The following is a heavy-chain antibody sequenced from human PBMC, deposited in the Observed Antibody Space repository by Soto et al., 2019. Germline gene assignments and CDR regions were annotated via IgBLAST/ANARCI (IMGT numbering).Heavy chain of an antibody. CDR1: GGSISSGAYS. CDR2: IYHSGST. D-gene: IGHD2-15*01. Sequence: PSETLSLTCAVSGGSISSGAYSWSWIRQPPGKGLEWIGYIYHSGSTYYNPSLKNRVTKSVDTSKNQFSLKLSSVTAADTVVYYCARHLTYCSAGSCYSDFPYYGMDVWGQGTTVTVSS. CDR3: ARHLTYCSAGSCYSDFPYYGMDV. J-gene: IGHJ6*02. V-gene: IGHV4-30-2*03.